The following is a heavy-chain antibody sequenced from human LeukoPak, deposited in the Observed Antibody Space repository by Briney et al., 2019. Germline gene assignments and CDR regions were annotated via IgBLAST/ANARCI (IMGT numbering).Heavy chain of an antibody. J-gene: IGHJ6*03. CDR3: ARAVWFGGIFNYYYMDV. Sequence: SEPLSLTCTVSGGFISSHYWSWIRQPPGKGLEWIGNIYYGGSTNYNPSLKSRVTISVDTSKNQFSLKLSSVTAADTAVYYCARAVWFGGIFNYYYMDVWGKGTTVTVSS. D-gene: IGHD3-10*01. CDR1: GGFISSHY. V-gene: IGHV4-59*11. CDR2: IYYGGST.